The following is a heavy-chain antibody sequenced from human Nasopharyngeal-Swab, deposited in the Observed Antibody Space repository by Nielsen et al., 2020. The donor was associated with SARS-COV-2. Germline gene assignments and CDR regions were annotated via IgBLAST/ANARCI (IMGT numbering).Heavy chain of an antibody. V-gene: IGHV3-11*04. D-gene: IGHD3-3*01. CDR1: GFTFSAYY. CDR2: ISSSGSTI. CDR3: ARVSWSDYDFWSGYYKSSYYYGMDV. Sequence: GGSLRLPCAASGFTFSAYYMSWIRQAPGKGLEWVSYISSSGSTIYYADSVKGRFTISRDNAKNSLYLQMNSLRAEDTAVYYCARVSWSDYDFWSGYYKSSYYYGMDVWGQGTTVTVSS. J-gene: IGHJ6*02.